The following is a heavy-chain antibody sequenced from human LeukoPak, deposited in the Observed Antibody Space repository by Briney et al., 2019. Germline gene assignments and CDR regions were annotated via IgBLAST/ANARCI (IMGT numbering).Heavy chain of an antibody. Sequence: PGGSLRLSCAASGFTFSSYGMHWVRQAPGKGLEWVAFIRYDGSNKYYADSVKGRFTISRDNSKNTLYLQINSLRAEDTAVYYCAKDRGGSGWYKGGFDYWGQGALVTVSS. V-gene: IGHV3-30*02. J-gene: IGHJ4*02. D-gene: IGHD6-19*01. CDR3: AKDRGGSGWYKGGFDY. CDR2: IRYDGSNK. CDR1: GFTFSSYG.